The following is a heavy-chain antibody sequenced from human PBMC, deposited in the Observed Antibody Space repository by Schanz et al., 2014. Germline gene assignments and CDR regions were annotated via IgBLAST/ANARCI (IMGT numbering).Heavy chain of an antibody. D-gene: IGHD2-8*01. Sequence: VQLVESGGGLVQPGGSLRLSCATSGFTLSNSCMNWVRQAPGKGLEWVAGMSNGGSEEYYEDSVKGRITISRDNSKGILYLHINSLETDDTARYISAREEDSGPTNSQKSCIPYHDTDVWGKGTMVIVSS. CDR2: MSNGGSEE. V-gene: IGHV3-30*03. CDR3: AREEDSGPTNSQKSCIPYHDTDV. J-gene: IGHJ6*03. CDR1: GFTLSNSC.